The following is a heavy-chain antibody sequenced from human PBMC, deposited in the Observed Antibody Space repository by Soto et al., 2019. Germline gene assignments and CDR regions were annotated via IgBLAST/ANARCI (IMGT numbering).Heavy chain of an antibody. V-gene: IGHV3-9*01. J-gene: IGHJ6*02. CDR2: ISWNSGSI. Sequence: EVQLVESGGGLVQPGRSLRLSCAASGFTFDDYAMHWVRQAPGKGLEWVSGISWNSGSIGYADSEKGRFTISRDNAKNSLYLQMNSLRAEDTALYYCAKDSKIAAAGHAMDVWGQGTTVTVSS. D-gene: IGHD6-13*01. CDR3: AKDSKIAAAGHAMDV. CDR1: GFTFDDYA.